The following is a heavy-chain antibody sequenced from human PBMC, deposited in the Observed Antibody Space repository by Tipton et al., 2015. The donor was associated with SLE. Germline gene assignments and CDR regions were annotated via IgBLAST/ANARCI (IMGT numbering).Heavy chain of an antibody. D-gene: IGHD2-21*01. CDR2: SYSGGST. CDR3: AKWSVVASGQPFGH. V-gene: IGHV4-59*07. Sequence: TLSLTCSVSGDSISTNYWTWIRQPPGKRLEWMEYSYSGGSTNYNPALESRVFISVDTSKSQFSLHLTSVTAADTAVYYCAKWSVVASGQPFGHWGQGILVTVSS. J-gene: IGHJ4*02. CDR1: GDSISTNY.